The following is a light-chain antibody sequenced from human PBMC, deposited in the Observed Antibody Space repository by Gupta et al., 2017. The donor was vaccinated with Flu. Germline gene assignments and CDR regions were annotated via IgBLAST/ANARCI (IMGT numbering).Light chain of an antibody. CDR3: QQYNSWWT. J-gene: IGKJ1*01. CDR2: KAS. V-gene: IGKV1-5*03. CDR1: QSISSW. Sequence: SPSTLSASVGDRVTSTCRASQSISSWLAWYQQKPGKAPKLLIYKASSLESGVPSRFSGSGSGTEFTLTISSLQPDDFATYYCQQYNSWWTFGQGTKVEIK.